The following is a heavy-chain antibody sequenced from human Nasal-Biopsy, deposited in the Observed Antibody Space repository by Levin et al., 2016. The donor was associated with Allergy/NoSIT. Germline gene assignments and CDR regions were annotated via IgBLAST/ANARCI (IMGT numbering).Heavy chain of an antibody. Sequence: GGSLRLSCATSGFTFSSYAMNWVRQAPGKGLEWVSSISTSSGFIYYADSVQGRLTISRDNAKNSLYLQMNSLRAEDTALYYCAREGSSGSSYGRAAFDIWGQGTMVTVSS. CDR1: GFTFSSYA. D-gene: IGHD3-22*01. CDR2: ISTSSGFI. CDR3: AREGSSGSSYGRAAFDI. J-gene: IGHJ3*02. V-gene: IGHV3-21*01.